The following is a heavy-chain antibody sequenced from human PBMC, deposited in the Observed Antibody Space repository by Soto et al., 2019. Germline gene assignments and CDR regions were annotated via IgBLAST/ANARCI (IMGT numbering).Heavy chain of an antibody. CDR2: FDPEDGET. V-gene: IGHV1-24*01. CDR1: GYTLTELS. CDR3: ATVPPLDYCGSGSYYYFDY. J-gene: IGHJ4*02. D-gene: IGHD3-10*01. Sequence: ASVKVSCKVSGYTLTELSMHWVRQAPGKGLEWMGGFDPEDGETIYAQKFQGRVTMTEDTSTDTAYMELSSLRSEDTAVYYCATVPPLDYCGSGSYYYFDYWGQGTLVTVSS.